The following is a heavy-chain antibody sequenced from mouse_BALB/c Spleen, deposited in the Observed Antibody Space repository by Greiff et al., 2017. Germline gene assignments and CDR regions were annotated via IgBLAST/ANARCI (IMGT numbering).Heavy chain of an antibody. Sequence: EVKLVESGGGLVKPGGSLKLSCAASGFTFSDYYMYWVRQTPEKRLEWVATISDGGSYTYYPDSVKGRFTISRDNAKNNLYLQMSSLKSEDTAMYYCAREITTATDAYWGQGTLVTVSA. J-gene: IGHJ3*01. CDR2: ISDGGSYT. D-gene: IGHD1-2*01. CDR1: GFTFSDYY. CDR3: AREITTATDAY. V-gene: IGHV5-4*02.